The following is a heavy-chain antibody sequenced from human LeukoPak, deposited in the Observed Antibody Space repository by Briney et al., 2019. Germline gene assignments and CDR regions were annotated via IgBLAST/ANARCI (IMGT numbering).Heavy chain of an antibody. CDR1: GGSISSGGYY. Sequence: SETLSLTCTVSGGSISSGGYYWSWIRQHPGKGLEWIGYIYYSGSTYYNPSLKSRVTISVDTSKNQFSLKLSSVTAADTAVHYCARWDRRVVAATPYAFDIWGQGTMVTVSS. CDR2: IYYSGST. V-gene: IGHV4-31*03. CDR3: ARWDRRVVAATPYAFDI. D-gene: IGHD2-15*01. J-gene: IGHJ3*02.